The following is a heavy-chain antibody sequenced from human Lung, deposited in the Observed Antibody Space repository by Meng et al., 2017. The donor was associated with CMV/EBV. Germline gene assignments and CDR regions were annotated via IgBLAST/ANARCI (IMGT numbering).Heavy chain of an antibody. D-gene: IGHD3/OR15-3a*01. Sequence: ASVXVSCKVSGYRLSELSMHWVRQAPGKGLEWMGGFDLEDGKTIYAQKFQGRVTMTEDTSTDTAYMDLSSLRSEDTAVYYCAIFGLVGGLDAFDVWGQGKMVTVSS. V-gene: IGHV1-24*01. CDR2: FDLEDGKT. J-gene: IGHJ3*01. CDR1: GYRLSELS. CDR3: AIFGLVGGLDAFDV.